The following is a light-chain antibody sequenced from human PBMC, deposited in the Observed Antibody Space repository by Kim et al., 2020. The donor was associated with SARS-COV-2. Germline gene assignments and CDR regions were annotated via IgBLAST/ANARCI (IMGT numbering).Light chain of an antibody. V-gene: IGLV4-69*01. J-gene: IGLJ2*01. CDR3: QTWGTGIQV. Sequence: SVHPTCPLSSGPRTYALACHQQQPETGPRYLMKLNSGGSHSKGDGFPDRFSGSRSGADRYLPISSLQSEDEGDYSCQTWGTGIQVFGGGTQLTVL. CDR2: LNSGGSH. CDR1: SGPRTYA.